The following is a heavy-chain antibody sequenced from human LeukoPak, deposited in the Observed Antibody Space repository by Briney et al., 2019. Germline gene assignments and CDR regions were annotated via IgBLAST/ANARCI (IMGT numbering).Heavy chain of an antibody. V-gene: IGHV3-33*01. CDR1: GFTFSSYG. CDR2: IWYDGSNK. D-gene: IGHD3-10*01. J-gene: IGHJ6*02. Sequence: GGSLRLSCAASGFTFSSYGVHWVRQAPGKGLEWVAVIWYDGSNKYYADSVKDRFTISRDNSKNTLYLQMNSLRAEDTAVYYCARDRGFGKAQYYYYGMDVWGQGTTVTVSS. CDR3: ARDRGFGKAQYYYYGMDV.